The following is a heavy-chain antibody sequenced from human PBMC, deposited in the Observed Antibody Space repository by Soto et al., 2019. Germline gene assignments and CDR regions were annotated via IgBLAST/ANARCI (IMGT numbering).Heavy chain of an antibody. Sequence: QVQLVESGGGVVQPGRSLRLSCAASGFTFSSYGMHWVRQAPGKGLEWVAVIWYDGSNKYYADSVKGRFTISRDNSKNTLYLQMNSLRAEDTAGYYCATTGHSSGWYGDYWGQGTLVTVSS. D-gene: IGHD6-19*01. J-gene: IGHJ4*02. V-gene: IGHV3-33*01. CDR1: GFTFSSYG. CDR2: IWYDGSNK. CDR3: ATTGHSSGWYGDY.